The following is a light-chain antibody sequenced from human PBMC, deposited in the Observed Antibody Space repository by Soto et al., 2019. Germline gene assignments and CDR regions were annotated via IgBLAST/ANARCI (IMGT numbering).Light chain of an antibody. CDR1: SSDIGAKND. V-gene: IGLV2-14*01. CDR3: SSFTTTNTWV. Sequence: QSALTQPASVSGSPGQSITISCAGTSSDIGAKNDVSWYQQHPDKAPKLIIYDVSNRPSGVSDRFSGSKSGNTASLTISGLQPEDEADYYCSSFTTTNTWVFGGGTKLTVL. J-gene: IGLJ3*02. CDR2: DVS.